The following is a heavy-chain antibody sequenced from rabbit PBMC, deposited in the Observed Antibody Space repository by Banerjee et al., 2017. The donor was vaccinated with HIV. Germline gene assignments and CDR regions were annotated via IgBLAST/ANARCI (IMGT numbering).Heavy chain of an antibody. CDR2: IYGGDSATT. D-gene: IGHD6-1*01. J-gene: IGHJ4*01. V-gene: IGHV1S45*01. CDR3: ARGGYSYGYAGYAFNL. Sequence: QQQQVESGGGLVKPGGTLPLTCTASGIALRGYWMRWERQAPGKGLELIGCIYGGDSATTWYASWVNGRFTTSKTSSTTVTLQMTSLTAADTATYFCARGGYSYGYAGYAFNLWGPGTLVTVS. CDR1: GIALRGYW.